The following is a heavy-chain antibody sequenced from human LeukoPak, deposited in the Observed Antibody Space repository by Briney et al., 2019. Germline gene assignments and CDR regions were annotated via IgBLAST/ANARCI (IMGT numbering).Heavy chain of an antibody. CDR2: IYSGGST. CDR3: ARAPVLLRYFDWSHAFDI. D-gene: IGHD3-9*01. J-gene: IGHJ3*02. V-gene: IGHV3-66*01. Sequence: GGSLRLSCAASGFTVSSNYMSWVRQAPGKGLEWVSVIYSGGSTYYADSVKGRFTISRDNSKNTLYLQMNSLRAEDTAVYYCARAPVLLRYFDWSHAFDIWGRGTMVTVSS. CDR1: GFTVSSNY.